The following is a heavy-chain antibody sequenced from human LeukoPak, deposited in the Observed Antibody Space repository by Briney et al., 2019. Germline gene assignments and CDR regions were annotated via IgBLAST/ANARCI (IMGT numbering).Heavy chain of an antibody. J-gene: IGHJ6*03. CDR2: LHSSGST. CDR3: ARELPYYYDSSGYYLYYYYYYMDV. D-gene: IGHD3-22*01. Sequence: SETLSLTCTVSGGSISSYSWTWIRQPAGKGLDWIGRLHSSGSTNCNPSLKSRVTMSIDTSKNQFSLKLSSVTAADTAVYYCARELPYYYDSSGYYLYYYYYYMDVWGKGTTVTVSS. V-gene: IGHV4-4*07. CDR1: GGSISSYS.